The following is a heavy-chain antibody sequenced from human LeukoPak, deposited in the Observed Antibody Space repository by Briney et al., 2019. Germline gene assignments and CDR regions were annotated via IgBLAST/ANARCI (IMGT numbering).Heavy chain of an antibody. D-gene: IGHD5-18*01. V-gene: IGHV3-23*01. Sequence: GGSLRLSCAASGFTFSIYGMRWVRQAPGKGLEWVSATSSSGGRTYNADSMKGRFTISRDNSRNTLYLQMNSQRAEDTAVYYCAKDKRSRPFRGYSYGFGYWGQGTLVTVSS. CDR1: GFTFSIYG. J-gene: IGHJ4*02. CDR3: AKDKRSRPFRGYSYGFGY. CDR2: TSSSGGRT.